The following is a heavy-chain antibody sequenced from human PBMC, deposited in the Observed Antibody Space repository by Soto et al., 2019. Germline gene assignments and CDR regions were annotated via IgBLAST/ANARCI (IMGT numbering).Heavy chain of an antibody. Sequence: APVKVSCKASGYIFTGYYIHWVRQAPGQGREWMGEISPNTGGTKYAQKFQGRVTMTRDTSITTVYMELSNLSPDDTAMYYCGRGRSGELVVFYWGQGTPVTVSS. V-gene: IGHV1-2*02. D-gene: IGHD3-16*02. J-gene: IGHJ4*02. CDR3: GRGRSGELVVFY. CDR2: ISPNTGGT. CDR1: GYIFTGYY.